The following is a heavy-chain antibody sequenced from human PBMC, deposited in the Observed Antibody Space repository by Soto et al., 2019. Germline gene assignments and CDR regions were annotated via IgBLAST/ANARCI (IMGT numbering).Heavy chain of an antibody. CDR1: GFTFSNYD. Sequence: GGSLRLSCAASGFTFSNYDMHWVRQPTGGGLEWITAIGIVGDIYYPASVQGRFTISRENAKNSLYLQINSLRVGDTALYYCARVLRGYSGFEDYFDYWGQGALVTVSS. D-gene: IGHD5-12*01. V-gene: IGHV3-13*04. J-gene: IGHJ4*02. CDR3: ARVLRGYSGFEDYFDY. CDR2: IGIVGDI.